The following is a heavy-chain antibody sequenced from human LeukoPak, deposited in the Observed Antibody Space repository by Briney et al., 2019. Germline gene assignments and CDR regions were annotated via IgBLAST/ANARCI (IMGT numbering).Heavy chain of an antibody. V-gene: IGHV3-7*03. J-gene: IGHJ4*02. CDR3: ARTLYYDILTGYSPTPYYFDY. Sequence: PGGSLRLSCAASGFTFSSYWMSWVRQAPGKGQEWVANIKQDGSEKFYVDSVKGRFTISRDNAKNSLYLQMNSLRAEDTAVYYCARTLYYDILTGYSPTPYYFDYWGQGTLVTVSS. D-gene: IGHD3-9*01. CDR1: GFTFSSYW. CDR2: IKQDGSEK.